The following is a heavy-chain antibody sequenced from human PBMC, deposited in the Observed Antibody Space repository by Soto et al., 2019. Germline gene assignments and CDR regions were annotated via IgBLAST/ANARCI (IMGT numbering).Heavy chain of an antibody. D-gene: IGHD2-2*02. Sequence: HGGSMKLSCAASGLTFSSYAMSWVRQAPGKGLEWVSAISGSGGSTYYADSVKGRFTISRDNSKNTLYLQMNSLRAEDTAVYYCAKDCLWPYCSSTSCCTHFDAFDIWGQGTMVTVSS. V-gene: IGHV3-23*01. J-gene: IGHJ3*02. CDR3: AKDCLWPYCSSTSCCTHFDAFDI. CDR2: ISGSGGST. CDR1: GLTFSSYA.